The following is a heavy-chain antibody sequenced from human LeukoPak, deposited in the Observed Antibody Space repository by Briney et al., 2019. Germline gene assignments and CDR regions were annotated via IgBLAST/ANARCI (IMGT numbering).Heavy chain of an antibody. CDR2: IYYSGST. J-gene: IGHJ4*02. V-gene: IGHV4-59*01. CDR1: GFTFSICT. CDR3: ARDPGDEDYGESYFDY. D-gene: IGHD4-17*01. Sequence: GSLRLSCAASGFTFSICTMSWIRQPPGKGLEWIGYIYYSGSTNYNPSLKSRVPISVDTSKNQFSLKLSSVTAADTAVYYCARDPGDEDYGESYFDYWGQGTLVTVSS.